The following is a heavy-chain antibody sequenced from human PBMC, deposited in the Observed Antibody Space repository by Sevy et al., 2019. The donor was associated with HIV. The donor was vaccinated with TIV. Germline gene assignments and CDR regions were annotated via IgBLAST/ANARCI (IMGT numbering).Heavy chain of an antibody. CDR3: ARGPSIFGDVDGLNI. CDR2: ISSGSSSI. J-gene: IGHJ3*02. V-gene: IGHV3-48*01. CDR1: GFRFDRYS. Sequence: GGSLRLSCAASGFRFDRYSMNWVRQAPGKGLEWVSYISSGSSSINYADSVKDRFTISRDNAKKSLFLQMNSRRAEDTAVYYCARGPSIFGDVDGLNIWGQGTMVTVSS. D-gene: IGHD3-3*01.